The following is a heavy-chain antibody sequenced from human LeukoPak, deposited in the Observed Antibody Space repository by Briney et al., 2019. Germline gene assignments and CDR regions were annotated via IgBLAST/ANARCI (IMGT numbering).Heavy chain of an antibody. J-gene: IGHJ4*02. CDR3: ATGRVDGDYYFDY. Sequence: PGGSLRLSCTASGFTFSSFAMSWVRQAPGKGLDWVSAISGSGDSTSYADSVRGRFIISRDNSKNTLYLQMDSLRAEDTAVYYCATGRVDGDYYFDYWGQGTLVTVSS. D-gene: IGHD4-17*01. CDR1: GFTFSSFA. V-gene: IGHV3-23*01. CDR2: ISGSGDST.